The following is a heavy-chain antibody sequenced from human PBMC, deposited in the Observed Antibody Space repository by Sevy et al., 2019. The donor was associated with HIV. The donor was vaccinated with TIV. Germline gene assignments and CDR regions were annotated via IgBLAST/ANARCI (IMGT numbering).Heavy chain of an antibody. CDR1: GGSISSSSYY. Sequence: SETLSLTCTVSGGSISSSSYYWGWIRQPPGKGLEWIGSIYYSGSTYYNPSLKSRVTISVDTSKNQFSLKLSSVTAADTAAYYCARGSSSGGYFYYYGMDVWGQGTTVTVSS. CDR2: IYYSGST. V-gene: IGHV4-39*01. CDR3: ARGSSSGGYFYYYGMDV. D-gene: IGHD3-10*01. J-gene: IGHJ6*02.